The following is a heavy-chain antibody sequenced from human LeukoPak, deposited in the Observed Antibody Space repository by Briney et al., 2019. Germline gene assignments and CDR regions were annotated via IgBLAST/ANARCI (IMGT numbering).Heavy chain of an antibody. CDR3: ARRRYCNSTSCYEGAFDI. J-gene: IGHJ3*02. Sequence: GDSLQISCQGSAFSFTTYWIAWVRPMPGKGLEWMAIIYPGDSGTRYSPSFQGQVTISADKSISTAYLQWSSLKASDTAIYYCARRRYCNSTSCYEGAFDIWGQGTMVTVSS. CDR2: IYPGDSGT. D-gene: IGHD2-2*01. V-gene: IGHV5-51*01. CDR1: AFSFTTYW.